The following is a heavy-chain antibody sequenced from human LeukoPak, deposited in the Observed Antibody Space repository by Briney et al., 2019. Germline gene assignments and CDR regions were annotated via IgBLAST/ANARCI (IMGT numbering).Heavy chain of an antibody. CDR2: IFHSGSP. CDR3: ARHNWGSVFDY. J-gene: IGHJ4*02. V-gene: IGHV4-38-2*01. CDR1: GYSISSGYY. D-gene: IGHD7-27*01. Sequence: SETLSLTCAVSGYSISSGYYWGWIRQPPGKGLEWIGSIFHSGSPYYNPSLKSRVTISVDTSKNQFSLKLSSVTAADTAVYYCARHNWGSVFDYWGQGTLVTVSS.